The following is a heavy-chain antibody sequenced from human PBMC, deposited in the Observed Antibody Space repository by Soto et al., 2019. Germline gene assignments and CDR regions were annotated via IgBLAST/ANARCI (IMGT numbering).Heavy chain of an antibody. J-gene: IGHJ4*02. V-gene: IGHV3-30*18. CDR3: AKDPHRDY. CDR2: ISYDGSNK. CDR1: GFTFNSYG. Sequence: TGGSLRLSCAASGFTFNSYGMHWVRQAPGKGLEWVAVISYDGSNKYYADSVKGRFTISRDNSKNTLYLQMNSLRAEDTAVYYCAKDPHRDYWGQGTLVTVSS.